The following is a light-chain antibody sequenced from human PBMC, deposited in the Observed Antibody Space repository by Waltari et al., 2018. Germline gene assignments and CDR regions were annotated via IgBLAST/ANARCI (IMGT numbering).Light chain of an antibody. CDR1: ALPKQY. Sequence: SYELTQPPSVSVSPGQTAGITCSGDALPKQYAYWYQQKPGQAPGLGIYKDSERPSGIPERFSGSSSGTTVTLTIRGVQAEDEADYYCQSADREDTYVVFGGGTKLTVL. CDR2: KDS. J-gene: IGLJ2*01. V-gene: IGLV3-25*03. CDR3: QSADREDTYVV.